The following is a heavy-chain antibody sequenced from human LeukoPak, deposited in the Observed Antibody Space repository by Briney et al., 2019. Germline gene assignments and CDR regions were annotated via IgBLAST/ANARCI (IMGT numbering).Heavy chain of an antibody. CDR1: GFTFSSNW. J-gene: IGHJ6*02. Sequence: GGSLRLSCAASGFTFSSNWMSWVRQAPGKGLEWVANIKQDGSEKYYVDSVKGRFTISRDNAKNSLYLQMNSLRAEDTAVYYCARGVYCSGGSCYYYYYGMDVWGQGTTVTVSS. CDR2: IKQDGSEK. CDR3: ARGVYCSGGSCYYYYYGMDV. V-gene: IGHV3-7*01. D-gene: IGHD2-15*01.